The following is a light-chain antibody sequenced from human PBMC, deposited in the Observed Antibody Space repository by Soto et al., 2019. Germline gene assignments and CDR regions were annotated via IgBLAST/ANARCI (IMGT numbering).Light chain of an antibody. J-gene: IGKJ1*01. CDR1: QSVSSN. V-gene: IGKV3-15*01. Sequence: IVITQSPATLSVSPEERATLSCRASQSVSSNLAWYQQKPGQAPRLLIYGASTRATGIPARFSGSGSGTEFTLTISSLQSEDFAVYYCQQYNNWPRTFGQGTKVDI. CDR3: QQYNNWPRT. CDR2: GAS.